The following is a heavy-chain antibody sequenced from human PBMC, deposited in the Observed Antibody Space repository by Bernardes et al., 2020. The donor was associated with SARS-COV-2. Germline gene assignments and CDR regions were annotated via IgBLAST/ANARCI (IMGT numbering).Heavy chain of an antibody. CDR2: ITPDGSHT. V-gene: IGHV3-74*01. D-gene: IGHD5-18*01. CDR1: GFTFSNSW. Sequence: GGSLRLSCAASGFTFSNSWMNWVRQAPGKGLVWVSRITPDGSHTDYADSVKGRITISRDNAKNTLYLQMNSLRAEDTAVYYCANNGFGYGHPSRGLDNWGQGTLVTVSS. CDR3: ANNGFGYGHPSRGLDN. J-gene: IGHJ4*02.